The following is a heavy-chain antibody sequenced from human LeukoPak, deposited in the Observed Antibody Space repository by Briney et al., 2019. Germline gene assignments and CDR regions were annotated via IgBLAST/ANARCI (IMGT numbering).Heavy chain of an antibody. J-gene: IGHJ4*02. CDR3: AKMAPLYYYDSSGYPIERPFDY. D-gene: IGHD3-22*01. Sequence: GRSLRLSCAASGFTFSSYGMHWVLQAPGKVLEWVAVISYDGSNKYYADSVKGRFTISRDNSKNTLYLQMNSLRAEDTAVYYCAKMAPLYYYDSSGYPIERPFDYWGQGTLVTVSS. CDR1: GFTFSSYG. V-gene: IGHV3-30*18. CDR2: ISYDGSNK.